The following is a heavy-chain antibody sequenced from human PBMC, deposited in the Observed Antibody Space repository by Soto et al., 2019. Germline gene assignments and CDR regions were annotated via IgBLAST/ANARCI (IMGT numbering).Heavy chain of an antibody. CDR3: ARGRYYGSGPVSY. CDR1: GGSISSGDYY. CDR2: IYYSGST. Sequence: SETLSLTCTVSGGSISSGDYYWSWIRQPPGKGLEWIGYIYYSGSTYYNPSLKSRVTISVDTSKNQFSLKLSSVTAADTAVYYSARGRYYGSGPVSYWGQGTLVTVSS. V-gene: IGHV4-30-4*01. D-gene: IGHD3-10*01. J-gene: IGHJ4*02.